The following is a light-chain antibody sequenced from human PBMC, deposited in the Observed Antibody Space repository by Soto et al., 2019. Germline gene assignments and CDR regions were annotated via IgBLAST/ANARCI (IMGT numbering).Light chain of an antibody. CDR3: SSYTSSSLYV. CDR2: DVS. Sequence: QSVLTQPASVSGSPGQSITISCTGTSSDVGGSNYVSWYQQLPGKAPKLMIYDVSDRPSGVSNRFSGSKSSNTASLTISGLQAEAEADYYCSSYTSSSLYVFGTGTKVTVL. V-gene: IGLV2-14*01. J-gene: IGLJ1*01. CDR1: SSDVGGSNY.